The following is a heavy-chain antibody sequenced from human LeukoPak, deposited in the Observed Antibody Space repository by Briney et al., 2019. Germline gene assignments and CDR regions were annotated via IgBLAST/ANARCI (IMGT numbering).Heavy chain of an antibody. V-gene: IGHV3-23*01. CDR1: GFTFRNFA. CDR2: ISGNTGNT. Sequence: GGSLRLSCAASGFTFRNFAMTWVRQAPGKGLEWVSGISGNTGNTYYADSVKGRFTISRDNSNNTLYLRMNSLRAEDTALYFCAKDVIFGVVSDWGQGTLVTVSS. J-gene: IGHJ1*01. CDR3: AKDVIFGVVSD. D-gene: IGHD3-3*01.